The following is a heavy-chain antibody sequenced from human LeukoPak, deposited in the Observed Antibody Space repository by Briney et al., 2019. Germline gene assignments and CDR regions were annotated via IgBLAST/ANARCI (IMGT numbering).Heavy chain of an antibody. CDR2: IKQDGSEK. J-gene: IGHJ3*02. CDR3: ARVDDGSGSYYRAFDI. V-gene: IGHV3-7*01. Sequence: GGSLRLSCAASGFTFSSYWMTWVCQAPGKGLEWVANIKQDGSEKHYVDSVKGRFTISRDNAKNSLYLQMNSLRAEDTAVYYCARVDDGSGSYYRAFDIWGQGTMVTVSS. CDR1: GFTFSSYW. D-gene: IGHD3-10*01.